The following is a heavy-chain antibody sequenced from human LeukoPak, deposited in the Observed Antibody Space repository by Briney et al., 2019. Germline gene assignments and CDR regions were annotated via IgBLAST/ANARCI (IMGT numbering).Heavy chain of an antibody. CDR3: AKGQVLR. CDR1: GFIFTDFA. J-gene: IGHJ1*01. CDR2: IGGSGATT. Sequence: PGGSLRLSCAASGFIFTDFAMSWVRQAPGRGLEWVSGIGGSGATTDYAESVRGRFTVSRDNSKNIVYLQMNSLRAEDTATYYCAKGQVLRWGQGTLVTVSS. V-gene: IGHV3-23*01.